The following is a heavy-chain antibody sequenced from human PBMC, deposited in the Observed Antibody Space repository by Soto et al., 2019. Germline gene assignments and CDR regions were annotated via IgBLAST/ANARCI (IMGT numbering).Heavy chain of an antibody. V-gene: IGHV3-11*01. CDR1: GFTFDDYY. Sequence: QVQLVESGGGLVKPGGSLRLSCAGSGFTFDDYYMSWVRQAPGQGLEGVSYISRSGTTIHYAGSVKGRFTISRDNAKNSLYLQVNSLRVDDTAVYYCARDRRRGRYGAFSHWGQGTLVTVAS. D-gene: IGHD4-17*01. CDR3: ARDRRRGRYGAFSH. CDR2: ISRSGTTI. J-gene: IGHJ4*02.